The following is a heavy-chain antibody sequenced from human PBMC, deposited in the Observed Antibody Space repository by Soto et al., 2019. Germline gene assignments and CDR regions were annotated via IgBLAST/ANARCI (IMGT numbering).Heavy chain of an antibody. V-gene: IGHV3-48*03. D-gene: IGHD2-21*02. CDR2: ISSSGSTI. Sequence: GGSLRLSCAASGFTFSSYAMSWVRQAPGKGLEWVSYISSSGSTIYYADSVKGRFTISRDNAKNSLYLQMNSLRAEDTAVYYCASLCGGDCYSHNWFDPWGQGTLVTVSS. CDR3: ASLCGGDCYSHNWFDP. J-gene: IGHJ5*02. CDR1: GFTFSSYA.